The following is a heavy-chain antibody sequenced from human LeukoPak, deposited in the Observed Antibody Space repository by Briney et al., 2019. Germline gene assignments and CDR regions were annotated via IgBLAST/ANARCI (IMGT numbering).Heavy chain of an antibody. CDR3: ARQLGPNDH. Sequence: SETLSLTCTVSGGSISSSSYYWGWIRQPPGKGLEWIGSIYYSGSTYYNPSLKSRVTISVDTSKNQFSLKLSSVTAADTAVYYCARQLGPNDHWGQGTLVTVSS. CDR2: IYYSGST. J-gene: IGHJ4*02. V-gene: IGHV4-39*01. CDR1: GGSISSSSYY.